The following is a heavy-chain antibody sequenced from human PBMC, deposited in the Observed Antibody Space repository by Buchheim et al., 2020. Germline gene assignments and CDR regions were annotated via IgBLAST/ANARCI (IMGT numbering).Heavy chain of an antibody. CDR1: GFTFSSYG. Sequence: QVQLVESGGGVVQPGRSLILSCAASGFTFSSYGMHWVRQAPGKGLEWVAFIRYDGSNKYYADSVKGRFTISRDNSKNTLYLQMNSLRAEDAAVYYCAKGGYCSGGSCPLYYYYGMDVWGQGTT. CDR3: AKGGYCSGGSCPLYYYYGMDV. D-gene: IGHD2-15*01. V-gene: IGHV3-30*02. CDR2: IRYDGSNK. J-gene: IGHJ6*02.